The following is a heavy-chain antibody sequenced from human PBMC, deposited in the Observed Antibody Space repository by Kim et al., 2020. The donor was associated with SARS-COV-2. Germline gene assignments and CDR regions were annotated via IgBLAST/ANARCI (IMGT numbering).Heavy chain of an antibody. V-gene: IGHV3-74*01. Sequence: GGSLRLSCAASGFTFSSYWMHWVRQAPGKGLVWVSRINSDGSSTSYADSVKGRFTISRDNAKNTLYLQMNSLRAEDTAVYYCARGHYYGSGSYYKWLNYWGQGTLVTVSS. CDR1: GFTFSSYW. CDR3: ARGHYYGSGSYYKWLNY. D-gene: IGHD3-10*01. J-gene: IGHJ4*02. CDR2: INSDGSST.